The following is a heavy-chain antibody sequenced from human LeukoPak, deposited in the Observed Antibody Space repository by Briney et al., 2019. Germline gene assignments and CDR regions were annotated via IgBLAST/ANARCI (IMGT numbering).Heavy chain of an antibody. D-gene: IGHD2-15*01. CDR3: AKTLAYCSGGSCYSNYYFDY. CDR1: GFTFSNYA. J-gene: IGHJ4*02. CDR2: ISGSGVST. V-gene: IGHV3-23*01. Sequence: GGSLRLSCAAPGFTFSNYAMSWVRQAPGKGLEWVSAISGSGVSTDYADSVKGRFTISRDNSKNTRYLQMSSLRAEDTAVYYCAKTLAYCSGGSCYSNYYFDYWGQGTLVTVSS.